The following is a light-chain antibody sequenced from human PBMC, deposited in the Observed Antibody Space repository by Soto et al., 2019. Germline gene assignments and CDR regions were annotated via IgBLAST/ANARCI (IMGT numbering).Light chain of an antibody. CDR2: DAS. Sequence: DIQMTQSPSTLSASVGDRVTITCRASQSISSWLAWYQQKPGKAPKLLIYDASSLESGVPSRFSGSGSGTEFSLTISSLQTDEFSTYYCQQYNSYGTFGQGTKVEIK. CDR3: QQYNSYGT. J-gene: IGKJ1*01. V-gene: IGKV1-5*01. CDR1: QSISSW.